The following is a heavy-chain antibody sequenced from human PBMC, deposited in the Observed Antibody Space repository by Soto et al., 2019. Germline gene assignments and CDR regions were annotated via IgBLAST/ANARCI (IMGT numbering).Heavy chain of an antibody. V-gene: IGHV3-9*01. J-gene: IGHJ3*01. Sequence: EVQLVESGGGLVQPGRSLRLSCAASGFTFDDYAMHWVRQAPGKGLEWVSGISWNSGSIGYADSVKGRFTISRDNAKNSLYVQMNSLRAEDTALYYCAKDASSGVTDAFDLWGQGTMVTVSS. CDR3: AKDASSGVTDAFDL. CDR1: GFTFDDYA. CDR2: ISWNSGSI. D-gene: IGHD6-6*01.